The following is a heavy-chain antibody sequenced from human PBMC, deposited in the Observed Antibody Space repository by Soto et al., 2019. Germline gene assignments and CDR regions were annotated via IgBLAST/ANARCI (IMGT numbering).Heavy chain of an antibody. D-gene: IGHD1-26*01. CDR3: ASSVGATTLCFDY. CDR1: GGPFSSYA. V-gene: IGHV1-69*13. Sequence: SVKVACKASGGPFSSYAISWVRQAPGQGLEWMGGIIPIFGTANYAQKFQGRVTITADESTSTAYMELSSLRSEDTAVYYCASSVGATTLCFDYWGQGTLVTVSS. J-gene: IGHJ4*02. CDR2: IIPIFGTA.